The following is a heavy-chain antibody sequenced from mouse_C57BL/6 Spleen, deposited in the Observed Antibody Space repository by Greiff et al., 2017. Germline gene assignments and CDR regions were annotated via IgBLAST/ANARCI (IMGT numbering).Heavy chain of an antibody. D-gene: IGHD4-1*01. CDR1: GYTFTSYW. V-gene: IGHV1-55*01. CDR2: IYPGSGST. Sequence: QVHVKQPGAELVKPGASVKMSCKASGYTFTSYWITWVKQRPGQGLEWIGDIYPGSGSTNYNEKFKSKATLTVDTSSSTAYMQLSSLTSEYSAVYYCSREGAGTADYWGPGTTLTVSS. J-gene: IGHJ2*01. CDR3: SREGAGTADY.